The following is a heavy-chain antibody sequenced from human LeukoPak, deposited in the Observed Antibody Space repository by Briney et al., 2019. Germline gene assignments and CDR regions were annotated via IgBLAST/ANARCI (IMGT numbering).Heavy chain of an antibody. V-gene: IGHV3-48*04. CDR1: GFTFSSYS. CDR2: ISSSSSII. CDR3: AREDSSGAFDI. D-gene: IGHD3-22*01. J-gene: IGHJ3*02. Sequence: GGSLRLSCAASGFTFSSYSMNWVRQAPGKGLEWVSYISSSSSIILYADSVKGRFTISRDNSKNTLYLQMNSLRVEDTALYYCAREDSSGAFDIWGQGTMVTVSS.